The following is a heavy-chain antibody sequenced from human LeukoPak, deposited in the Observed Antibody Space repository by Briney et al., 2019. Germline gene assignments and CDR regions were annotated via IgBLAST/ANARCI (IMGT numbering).Heavy chain of an antibody. J-gene: IGHJ6*03. D-gene: IGHD2-2*01. CDR3: TSCSSCKFDYYYYMDV. CDR2: IRSKANSYAT. CDR1: GFTFSGSA. Sequence: GGSLRLSCAASGFTFSGSAMHWVRQASGKGLEWVGRIRSKANSYATAYAASVKGRFTISRDDSKNTAYLQMNSLKTEDTAVYYCTSCSSCKFDYYYYMDVWGKGTTVTVSS. V-gene: IGHV3-73*01.